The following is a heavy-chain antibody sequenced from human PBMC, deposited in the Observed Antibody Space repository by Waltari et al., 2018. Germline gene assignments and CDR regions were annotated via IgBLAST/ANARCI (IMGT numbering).Heavy chain of an antibody. CDR2: INHSGST. J-gene: IGHJ3*02. CDR3: ARERSGDGAFDI. CDR1: GGSFSGYY. Sequence: QVQLQQWGAGLLKPSETLSLTCAVYGGSFSGYYWSWIRQPPGKGLEWIGEINHSGSTNSNPSLKRRVTISVDTSKNQFSLKLSSVTAADTAVYYCARERSGDGAFDIWGQGTMVTVSS. V-gene: IGHV4-34*01.